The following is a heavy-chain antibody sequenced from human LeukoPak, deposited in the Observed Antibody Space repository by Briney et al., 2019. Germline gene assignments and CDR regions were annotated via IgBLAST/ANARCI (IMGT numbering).Heavy chain of an antibody. CDR3: AKEGNSYEFDY. CDR1: GLTFDDYA. Sequence: GGSLRLSCAASGLTFDDYAMHWVRQAPGKGLEWVSGISWNSGSIGYADSVKGRFTISRDNAKNSLYLQMNSLRAEDTALYYCAKEGNSYEFDYWGQGTLVTVSS. V-gene: IGHV3-9*01. D-gene: IGHD5-18*01. CDR2: ISWNSGSI. J-gene: IGHJ4*02.